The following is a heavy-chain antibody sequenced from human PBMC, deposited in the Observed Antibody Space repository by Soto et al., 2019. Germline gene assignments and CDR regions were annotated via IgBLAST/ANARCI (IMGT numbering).Heavy chain of an antibody. V-gene: IGHV3-48*02. CDR3: VRDRDLYRDMFHADL. CDR2: ITIRTRNV. CDR1: GFTFSSYS. Sequence: GGSLRLSCAASGFTFSSYSMNWVRQAPGKGLEWLSSITIRTRNVYYADSVRGRFTISADIAENSVILQMNTLRDEDTAVYFCVRDRDLYRDMFHADLWGQGTLVTVSS. D-gene: IGHD3-10*02. J-gene: IGHJ4*01.